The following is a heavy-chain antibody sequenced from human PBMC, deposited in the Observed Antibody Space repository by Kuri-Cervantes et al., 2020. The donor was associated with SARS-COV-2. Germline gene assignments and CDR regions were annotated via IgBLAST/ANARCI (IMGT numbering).Heavy chain of an antibody. D-gene: IGHD6-6*01. CDR2: INHSAST. V-gene: IGHV4-34*01. Sequence: SQTLSLTCAVYGGSFSGYYWSWIRQPPGKGLEWIGEINHSASTNYNPSLKSRVTISVDTSKNQFSLKLSSVTAADTAVYYCARQFVGYSSSSANYYYYYGMDVWGQGTTVTVSS. J-gene: IGHJ6*02. CDR3: ARQFVGYSSSSANYYYYYGMDV. CDR1: GGSFSGYY.